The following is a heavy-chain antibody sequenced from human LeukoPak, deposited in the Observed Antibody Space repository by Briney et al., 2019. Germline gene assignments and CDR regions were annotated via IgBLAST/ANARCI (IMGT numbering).Heavy chain of an antibody. Sequence: SETLSLTCTVSGGSITTSGFYWAWIRRPPGKGLEWIGSLYYGGTNYYNPSLKSRVTVSGDTSKNQFSLELASVTAADTAVYYCARRSHSSSGSPYWGQGTQVTVSS. D-gene: IGHD3-10*01. CDR2: LYYGGTN. CDR3: ARRSHSSSGSPY. J-gene: IGHJ4*02. CDR1: GGSITTSGFY. V-gene: IGHV4-39*01.